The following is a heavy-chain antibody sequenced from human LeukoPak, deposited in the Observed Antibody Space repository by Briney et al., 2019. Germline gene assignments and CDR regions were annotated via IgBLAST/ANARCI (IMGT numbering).Heavy chain of an antibody. Sequence: GGSLRLSCAASGFTFSSYWMSWVRQAPGKGLEWVANIKQDGSEKYYVDSVKGRFTISRDNAKNSLYLQMNSLRAEDTAVYYCARDHCTNGVCPHDYWGQGTLVTVSS. V-gene: IGHV3-7*01. CDR3: ARDHCTNGVCPHDY. CDR2: IKQDGSEK. CDR1: GFTFSSYW. D-gene: IGHD2-8*01. J-gene: IGHJ4*02.